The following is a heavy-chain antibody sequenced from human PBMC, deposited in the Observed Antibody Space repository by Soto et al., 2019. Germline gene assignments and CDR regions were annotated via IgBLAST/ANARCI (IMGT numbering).Heavy chain of an antibody. D-gene: IGHD3-22*01. CDR2: INHSGST. CDR1: GGSFSGYY. CDR3: ARGVLDYYDSSGYYFDY. V-gene: IGHV4-34*01. Sequence: SETLSLTCAVYGGSFSGYYWNWIRQPPGKRLEWIGEINHSGSTNYNPSLKSRVTISVDTSKNQFSLKLSSVTAADTAVYYCARGVLDYYDSSGYYFDYWGQGTLVTVSS. J-gene: IGHJ4*02.